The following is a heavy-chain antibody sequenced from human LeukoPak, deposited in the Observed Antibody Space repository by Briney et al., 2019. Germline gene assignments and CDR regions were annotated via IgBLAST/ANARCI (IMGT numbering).Heavy chain of an antibody. CDR3: AKDYYDSSGNTFDY. J-gene: IGHJ4*02. CDR2: ISGSGGST. Sequence: GGSLRLSCAASGFTFSSYAMSWVRQAPGKGLEWVSAISGSGGSTYYADSVKGRFTISRDNSKNTLYLQMDSLRAEDTAVYYCAKDYYDSSGNTFDYWGQGTLVTVSS. V-gene: IGHV3-23*01. D-gene: IGHD3-22*01. CDR1: GFTFSSYA.